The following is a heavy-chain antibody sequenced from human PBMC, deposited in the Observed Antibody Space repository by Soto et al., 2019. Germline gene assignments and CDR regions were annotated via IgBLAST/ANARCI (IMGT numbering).Heavy chain of an antibody. CDR1: GGTFSSYT. Sequence: QVQLVQSGAEVKKPGSSVKVSCKASGGTFSSYTISWVRQAPGQGLEWMGRIIPILYIANYAQKFQGRVTITADKSTSTAYMELSSLRSEDTAVYYCARVPTIVVVPAAATYYYMDVWGKGTTVTVSS. CDR2: IIPILYIA. CDR3: ARVPTIVVVPAAATYYYMDV. V-gene: IGHV1-69*02. J-gene: IGHJ6*03. D-gene: IGHD2-2*01.